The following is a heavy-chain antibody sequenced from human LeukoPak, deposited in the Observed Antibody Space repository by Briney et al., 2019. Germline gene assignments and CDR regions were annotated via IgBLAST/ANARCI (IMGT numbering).Heavy chain of an antibody. J-gene: IGHJ4*02. D-gene: IGHD3-9*01. CDR3: ARGYDVLNSHDYFDY. CDR2: IYDSGHT. V-gene: IGHV4-30-2*01. CDR1: GGSISGGGYS. Sequence: PSQTLSLTCTVSGGSISGGGYSWSWIRQPPGKDLEWIGYIYDSGHTYYNPSLKSRVTISVDRSKNQFSLKLSSVTAADTAVYYCARGYDVLNSHDYFDYWGQGTLVTVSS.